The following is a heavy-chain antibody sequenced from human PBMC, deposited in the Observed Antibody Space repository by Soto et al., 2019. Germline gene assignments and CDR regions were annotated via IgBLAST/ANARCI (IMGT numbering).Heavy chain of an antibody. CDR3: ARDQRVRRAHLYGMDV. Sequence: SETLSLTCTVSGGSISSGDYYWSWIRQPPGKGLEWIGYIYYSGSTYYNPSLKSRVTISVDTSKNQFSPKLSSVTAADTAVYYCARDQRVRRAHLYGMDVWGLGTTVTVSS. V-gene: IGHV4-30-4*01. CDR2: IYYSGST. CDR1: GGSISSGDYY. D-gene: IGHD3-10*01. J-gene: IGHJ6*02.